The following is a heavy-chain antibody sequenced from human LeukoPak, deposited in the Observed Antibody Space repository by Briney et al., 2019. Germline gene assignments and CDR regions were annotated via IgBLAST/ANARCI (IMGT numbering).Heavy chain of an antibody. CDR2: IYPGDSDT. Sequence: PGESLKISCKGSGYSFTSYWIGWVRQMPGKGLGWMGIIYPGDSDTRYSPSFQGQVTISADKSISTAYLQWSSLKASDTAMYYCARQAKELTTQFDYWGRGTLVTVSS. J-gene: IGHJ4*02. CDR3: ARQAKELTTQFDY. CDR1: GYSFTSYW. V-gene: IGHV5-51*01. D-gene: IGHD4/OR15-4a*01.